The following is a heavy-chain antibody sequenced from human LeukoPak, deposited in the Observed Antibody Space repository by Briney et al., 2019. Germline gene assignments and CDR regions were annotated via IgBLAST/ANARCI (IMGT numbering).Heavy chain of an antibody. V-gene: IGHV3-7*01. J-gene: IGHJ4*02. D-gene: IGHD1-26*01. CDR1: GFTFSSYW. CDR3: ARDGLGSAFDY. Sequence: GGSLRLSCAASGFTFSSYWMTWVRQAPGKGLDWVANIKQDGSEEYYVDSVKGRFTISRGNAKNSLYLQMNSLRAEDTAVYYCARDGLGSAFDYWGQGTLVTVSS. CDR2: IKQDGSEE.